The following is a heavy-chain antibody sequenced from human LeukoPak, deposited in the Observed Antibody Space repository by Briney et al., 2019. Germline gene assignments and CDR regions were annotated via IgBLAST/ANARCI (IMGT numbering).Heavy chain of an antibody. V-gene: IGHV3-11*04. CDR2: ISSSGSTI. CDR3: ARGAYDYVWGSYRPFDY. CDR1: GFTFSDYY. Sequence: PGGSLRLSCAASGFTFSDYYMSWIRQAPGKGLEWVSYISSSGSTIYYADSVKGRFTISRDNAKNSLYLQMNGLRAEDTAVYYCARGAYDYVWGSYRPFDYWGQGTLVTVSS. J-gene: IGHJ4*02. D-gene: IGHD3-16*02.